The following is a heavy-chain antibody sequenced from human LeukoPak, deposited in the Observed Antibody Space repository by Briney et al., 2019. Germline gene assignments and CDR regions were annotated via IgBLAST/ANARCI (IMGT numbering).Heavy chain of an antibody. Sequence: SETLSLTCAVYGGSFSGYYWSWIRQPPGKGLEWIGEINHSGSTNYNPSLKSRVTISVDTSKNQFSLKLSSVTAADTAVYYCARGRLYPRAVAGRGVGAFDIWGQGTMVTVSS. J-gene: IGHJ3*02. CDR3: ARGRLYPRAVAGRGVGAFDI. CDR2: INHSGST. CDR1: GGSFSGYY. V-gene: IGHV4-34*01. D-gene: IGHD6-19*01.